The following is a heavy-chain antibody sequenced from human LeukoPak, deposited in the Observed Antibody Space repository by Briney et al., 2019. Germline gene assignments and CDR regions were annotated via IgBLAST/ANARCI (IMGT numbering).Heavy chain of an antibody. CDR3: ARGRVPLYYYYYMDV. D-gene: IGHD3-10*01. CDR2: MNPNSGNT. V-gene: IGHV1-8*01. CDR1: GYTFTSYD. Sequence: GESLKVSCKASGYTFTSYDINWVRQATGQGLEWMGWMNPNSGNTGYAQKFQGRDTMTRNTSISTAYMELSSLRSEDTAVYYCARGRVPLYYYYYMDVWGKGTTVTISS. J-gene: IGHJ6*03.